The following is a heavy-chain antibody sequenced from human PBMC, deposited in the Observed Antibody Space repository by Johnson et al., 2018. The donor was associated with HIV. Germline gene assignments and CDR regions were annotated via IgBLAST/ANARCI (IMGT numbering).Heavy chain of an antibody. Sequence: VQLVESGGGLVQPGGSLRLSCAASGFTFSSYWMSWVRQAPGKGLEWVANIKQDGSEKYYVDSVKGRFTISRDNAKNSLYLQMNSLRAEDTAVYYCAKRLESSSWSHDAFDIWGQGTMVTVSS. V-gene: IGHV3-7*05. CDR1: GFTFSSYW. D-gene: IGHD6-13*01. CDR2: IKQDGSEK. J-gene: IGHJ3*02. CDR3: AKRLESSSWSHDAFDI.